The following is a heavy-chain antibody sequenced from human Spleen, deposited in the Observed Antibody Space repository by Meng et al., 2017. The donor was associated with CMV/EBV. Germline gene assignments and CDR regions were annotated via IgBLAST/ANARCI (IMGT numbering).Heavy chain of an antibody. V-gene: IGHV3-23*03. CDR2: IYAGGRSA. D-gene: IGHD6-13*01. CDR1: GFTFSSYA. CDR3: AKDSTYSA. Sequence: LRHSCAASGFTFSSYAMNWVRQAPGKGLEWVAVIYAGGRSAYYADSVKGRFTIFRDSSKNTVYLEMNSLRAEDTALYYCAKDSTYSAWGQGTLVTVSS. J-gene: IGHJ5*02.